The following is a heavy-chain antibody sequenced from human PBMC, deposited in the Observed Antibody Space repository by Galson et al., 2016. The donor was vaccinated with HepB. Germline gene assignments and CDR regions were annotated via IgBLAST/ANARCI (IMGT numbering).Heavy chain of an antibody. Sequence: SLRLSCAASGFTFSTYGMHWVRQAPGKGLEWVAVIYFDGRNKYYAHSVKGRFTISRDNSKNTLFLQMNSLRAEDTAVYYCAREGSSIWLGFDYWGQGTLVTVSS. D-gene: IGHD5-18*01. CDR3: AREGSSIWLGFDY. V-gene: IGHV3-33*01. J-gene: IGHJ4*02. CDR1: GFTFSTYG. CDR2: IYFDGRNK.